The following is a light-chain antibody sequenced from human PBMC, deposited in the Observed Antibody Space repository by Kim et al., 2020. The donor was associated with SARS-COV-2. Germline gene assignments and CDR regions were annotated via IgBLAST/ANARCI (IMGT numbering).Light chain of an antibody. J-gene: IGKJ2*01. CDR3: QQYGSSPYT. Sequence: PGERATLSCWASQSVSSNYLAWYQQKPGQAPRLVIYAASSRATGIPDRFSGSGSGTDFTLTISRLEPEDFAVYYCQQYGSSPYTFGQGTKLEI. CDR2: AAS. CDR1: QSVSSNY. V-gene: IGKV3-20*01.